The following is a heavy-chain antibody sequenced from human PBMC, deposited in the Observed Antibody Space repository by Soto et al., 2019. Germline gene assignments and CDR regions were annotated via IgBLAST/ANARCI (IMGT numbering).Heavy chain of an antibody. D-gene: IGHD6-19*01. CDR3: AREQAVAGRPLDY. J-gene: IGHJ4*02. Sequence: SETLSLTCSVSGASVSDKTFYWSWLRQSPGKGLEWIGYIYYSGTTNYNPSLKGRFTISVDTSKNQFSLKLSSVTAADTAVYYCAREQAVAGRPLDYWGQGTLVTVSS. CDR2: IYYSGTT. V-gene: IGHV4-61*01. CDR1: GASVSDKTFY.